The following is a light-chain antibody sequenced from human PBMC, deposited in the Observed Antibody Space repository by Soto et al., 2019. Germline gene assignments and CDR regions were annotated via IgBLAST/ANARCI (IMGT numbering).Light chain of an antibody. J-gene: IGLJ1*01. CDR3: SSYSSTSRYV. V-gene: IGLV2-18*02. CDR2: EVT. Sequence: QSALTQPPSVSGSPGQSVTISCTGTSSDVGKYDRVSWYQQPPGTAPKLIIYEVTNRPSGVPARFSGSKSGHTASLPISGLQAEDEADYYCSSYSSTSRYVFGAGTKVTVL. CDR1: SSDVGKYDR.